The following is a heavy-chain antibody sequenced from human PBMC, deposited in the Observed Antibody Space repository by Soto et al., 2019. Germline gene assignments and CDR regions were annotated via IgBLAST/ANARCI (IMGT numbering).Heavy chain of an antibody. CDR3: ARGMTTVTTFDY. J-gene: IGHJ4*02. Sequence: QLQLQESGSGLVKPSQTLSLTCAVSGGSISSGGYSCNWIRQPPGKGLEWIGYIYHSGSTYYNPSLMRRVTISVDRSKNQFSLKLSSVTAADTAVYYCARGMTTVTTFDYWGQGTLVTVSS. V-gene: IGHV4-30-2*01. CDR2: IYHSGST. CDR1: GGSISSGGYS. D-gene: IGHD4-17*01.